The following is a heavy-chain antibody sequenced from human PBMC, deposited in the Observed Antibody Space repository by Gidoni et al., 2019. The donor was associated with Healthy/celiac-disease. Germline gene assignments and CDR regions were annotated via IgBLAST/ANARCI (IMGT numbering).Heavy chain of an antibody. D-gene: IGHD5-18*01. CDR1: GLPFSSYS. Sequence: EVQLVESGGGLVKPGGFLRLSCAASGLPFSSYSMNWVRQAPGKGLEWVSSISSSSSYIYYADSVKGRFTISRDNAKNSLYLQMNSLRAEDTAVYYCARDFRVSSRVQLWIFDYWGQGTLVTVSS. CDR3: ARDFRVSSRVQLWIFDY. CDR2: ISSSSSYI. J-gene: IGHJ4*02. V-gene: IGHV3-21*01.